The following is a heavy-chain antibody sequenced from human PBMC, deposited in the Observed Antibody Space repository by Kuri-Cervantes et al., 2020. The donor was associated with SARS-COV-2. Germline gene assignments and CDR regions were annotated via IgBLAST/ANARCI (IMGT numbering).Heavy chain of an antibody. Sequence: GESLKISCAASGFTFSRNWMSWVRQAPGKGLEWVSAISGSGGSTYYADSVKGRFTISRDNSKNTLYLQMNSLRAEDTAVYYCAKDQSGCSGGSCYIWFDYWGQGTLVTVSS. V-gene: IGHV3-23*01. D-gene: IGHD2-15*01. J-gene: IGHJ4*02. CDR1: GFTFSRNW. CDR2: ISGSGGST. CDR3: AKDQSGCSGGSCYIWFDY.